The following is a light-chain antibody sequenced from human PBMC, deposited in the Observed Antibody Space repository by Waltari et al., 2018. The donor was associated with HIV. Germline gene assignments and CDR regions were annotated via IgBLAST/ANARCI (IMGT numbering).Light chain of an antibody. J-gene: IGLJ2*01. V-gene: IGLV9-49*01. Sequence: QPVLTQPRSASASLGASVTLTCTLSTGYSHYNVDWYQQRQGMAPRFVTRGGTGGIGGSKRDGSPDRFSVLGSALTRYLTINNRQEEDESDYHCGADHGSGRSCVAVVFGAGTKLTVL. CDR1: TGYSHYN. CDR2: GGTGGIGG. CDR3: GADHGSGRSCVAVV.